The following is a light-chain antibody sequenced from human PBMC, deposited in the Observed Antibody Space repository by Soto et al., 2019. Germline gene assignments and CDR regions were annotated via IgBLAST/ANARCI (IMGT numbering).Light chain of an antibody. CDR3: QQRHMWPIT. CDR1: QSFRGL. CDR2: DAS. V-gene: IGKV3-11*01. J-gene: IGKJ5*01. Sequence: VLTHPPVTLSLSSMTAAXGYRGASQSFRGLLAWYQQKPGQAPKLLIYDASNRATGIPPRFSGSGSGTDFTLTISSLEPEDSAVYYCQQRHMWPITFGQGTRLEIK.